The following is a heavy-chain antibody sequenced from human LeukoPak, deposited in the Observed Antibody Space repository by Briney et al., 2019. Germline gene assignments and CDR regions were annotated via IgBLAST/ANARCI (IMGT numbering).Heavy chain of an antibody. J-gene: IGHJ4*02. D-gene: IGHD3-10*01. V-gene: IGHV3-7*03. CDR2: IKQDGSEK. CDR1: GFTFSSYW. CDR3: AREAYYYDAGGEFDY. Sequence: PGGSLRLSCAASGFTFSSYWMSWVRQAPGKGLEWVANIKQDGSEKYYVDSVKGRFTISRDNAKNSLYLQMNSLRAEDTAVYYCAREAYYYDAGGEFDYWGQGTLVTVSS.